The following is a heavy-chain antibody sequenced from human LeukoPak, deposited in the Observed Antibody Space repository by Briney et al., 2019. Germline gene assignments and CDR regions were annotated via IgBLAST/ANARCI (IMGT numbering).Heavy chain of an antibody. CDR3: ARDPPSFQH. V-gene: IGHV3-30*07. CDR2: ISFDGSHQ. Sequence: GGSLRLSCSASGFVFSDYPLHWIRQSPGKGPEWVVVISFDGSHQYYADSVKGRFTISRDNAKNSLYLQMNSLRAEDTAIYYCARDPPSFQHWGQGTLVTVSS. J-gene: IGHJ1*01. CDR1: GFVFSDYP.